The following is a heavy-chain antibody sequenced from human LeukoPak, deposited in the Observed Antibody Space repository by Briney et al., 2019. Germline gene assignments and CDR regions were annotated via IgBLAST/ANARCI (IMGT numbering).Heavy chain of an antibody. D-gene: IGHD5-18*01. Sequence: GGSLRLSCAASGFTFSSYAMSWVRQAPGKGLEWVAVISYDGSNKYYADSVKGRFTISRDNSKNTLYLQMNSLRAEDTAVYYCAKDDTAMVTNYFDYWGQGTLVTVSS. J-gene: IGHJ4*02. V-gene: IGHV3-30*18. CDR3: AKDDTAMVTNYFDY. CDR1: GFTFSSYA. CDR2: ISYDGSNK.